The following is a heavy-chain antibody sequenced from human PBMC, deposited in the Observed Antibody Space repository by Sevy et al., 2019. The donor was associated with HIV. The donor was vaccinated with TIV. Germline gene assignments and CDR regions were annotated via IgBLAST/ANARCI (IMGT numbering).Heavy chain of an antibody. V-gene: IGHV4-59*01. Sequence: SETLSLTCTVSGDSISGYYWSWIRQPPGNGLEWIGYFYYSRSTNYNPSLKSRVTISVDTSKNQVSLKVSSVTTADTAVYYCARAYSEYYYGMDVSGQGTSVTVSS. D-gene: IGHD4-4*01. CDR2: FYYSRST. J-gene: IGHJ6*02. CDR1: GDSISGYY. CDR3: ARAYSEYYYGMDV.